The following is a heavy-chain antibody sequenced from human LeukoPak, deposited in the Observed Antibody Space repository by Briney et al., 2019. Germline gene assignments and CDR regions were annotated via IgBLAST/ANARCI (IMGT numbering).Heavy chain of an antibody. D-gene: IGHD6-19*01. CDR3: ARDRAYSSGWLTRATFDY. J-gene: IGHJ4*02. CDR1: GGSISSGGYY. V-gene: IGHV4-31*03. Sequence: SQTLSLTCTVSGGSISSGGYYWSWIRQHPGKGLEWIGYIYYSGSTYYNPSLKSRVTISVDTSKNQFSLKLSSVTAADTAVYYCARDRAYSSGWLTRATFDYWGQGTLVTVSS. CDR2: IYYSGST.